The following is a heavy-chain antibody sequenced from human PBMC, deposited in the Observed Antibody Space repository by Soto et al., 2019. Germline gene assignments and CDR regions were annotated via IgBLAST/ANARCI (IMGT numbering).Heavy chain of an antibody. CDR1: GLSFMNFW. D-gene: IGHD3-10*01. J-gene: IGHJ6*02. Sequence: PGGPLILSYGASGLSFMNFWFHWIRQTPGKGLVWVSRINTDGSTLSYADSVKGRFTISRDNAKNTLYLQMNSLRAEDTAVYYCAKEPTMVRGVMTRVGMDVWGQGTTVNVSS. CDR2: INTDGSTL. CDR3: AKEPTMVRGVMTRVGMDV. V-gene: IGHV3-74*01.